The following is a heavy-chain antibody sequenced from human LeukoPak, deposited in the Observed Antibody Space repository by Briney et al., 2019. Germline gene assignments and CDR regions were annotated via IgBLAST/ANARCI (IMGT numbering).Heavy chain of an antibody. CDR1: GYTFTSYD. CDR2: MNPNSGNT. D-gene: IGHD6-13*01. CDR3: ARDFAFIPAAGVNNWLDP. J-gene: IGHJ5*02. Sequence: GASVKVSCKASGYTFTSYDINWVRQATGQGLEWMGWMNPNSGNTGYAQKFQGRVTMTRNTSISTAYMELSSLRSDDTAVYYCARDFAFIPAAGVNNWLDPWGQGTLVTVSS. V-gene: IGHV1-8*01.